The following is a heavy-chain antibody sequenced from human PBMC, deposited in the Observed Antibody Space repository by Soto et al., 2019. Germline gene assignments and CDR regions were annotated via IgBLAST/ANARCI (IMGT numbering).Heavy chain of an antibody. CDR1: GFIFGDYA. Sequence: GGSLRLSCAVSGFIFGDYAMHWVRQAPGKGLEWVSGISYNSVSIGYADSVKGRFTISRDNARNSLYLQINSVRAEDTAFYYCARSSYYYDAGGYYHPFDYWGQGTLVTVSS. V-gene: IGHV3-9*01. CDR3: ARSSYYYDAGGYYHPFDY. CDR2: ISYNSVSI. D-gene: IGHD3-22*01. J-gene: IGHJ4*02.